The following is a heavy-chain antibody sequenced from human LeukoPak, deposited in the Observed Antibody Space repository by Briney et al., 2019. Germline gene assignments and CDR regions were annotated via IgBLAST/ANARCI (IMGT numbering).Heavy chain of an antibody. D-gene: IGHD5/OR15-5a*01. J-gene: IGHJ6*03. V-gene: IGHV4-34*01. CDR2: INHSGST. Sequence: SETLSLTCGVYGGSFSDNYWSWIRQPPGKGLEWIGDINHSGSTNYNPSLKSRVTISVDTSNNQFSLRLTSVTAADTAVYYCARSTSYYYYYMDVWGKGTTVTTSS. CDR3: ARSTSYYYYYMDV. CDR1: GGSFSDNY.